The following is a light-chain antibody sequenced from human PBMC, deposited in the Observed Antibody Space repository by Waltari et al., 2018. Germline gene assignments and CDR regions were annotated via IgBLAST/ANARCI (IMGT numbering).Light chain of an antibody. CDR2: QHT. CDR3: QVWDSSTAHVV. V-gene: IGLV3-1*01. Sequence: SYELTQPPSVSVSPGQTATITCSGDNLGDKYACWYKQRPGQSPVLVIFQHTKRPSGIPERFSGSNSGNTATLTVSGTQAMDEADYYCQVWDSSTAHVVFGGGTKLTVL. CDR1: NLGDKY. J-gene: IGLJ2*01.